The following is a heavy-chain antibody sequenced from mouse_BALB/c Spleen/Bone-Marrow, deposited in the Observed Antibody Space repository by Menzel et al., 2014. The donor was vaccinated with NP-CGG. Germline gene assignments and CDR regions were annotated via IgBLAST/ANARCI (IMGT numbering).Heavy chain of an antibody. J-gene: IGHJ3*01. CDR1: GFSFSNYG. Sequence: EVQGVESGGGLVKSGGSLKLSCAASGFSFSNYGMSWLRQTPEKRLEWVATISGDGLYTFYPDSVKGRFTISRDNAKNNLYLQLSSLRSEDTALYYCARHAYYDQTEVSFVCWGQGTLVTVSA. CDR3: ARHAYYDQTEVSFVC. CDR2: ISGDGLYT. V-gene: IGHV5-9-2*01. D-gene: IGHD2-4*01.